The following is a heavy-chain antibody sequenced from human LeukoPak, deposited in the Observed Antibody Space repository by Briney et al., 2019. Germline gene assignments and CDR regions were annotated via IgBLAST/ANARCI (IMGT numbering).Heavy chain of an antibody. Sequence: GASLRLSCAASGFTFSSYAMSWVCQAPGKGLEWVSAISGSGGSTYYADSVKGRFTISRDNSKNTLYLQMNSLRAEDTAVYYCAKDPGGSGWYFDYWGQGTLVTVSS. D-gene: IGHD6-19*01. CDR1: GFTFSSYA. CDR2: ISGSGGST. CDR3: AKDPGGSGWYFDY. J-gene: IGHJ4*02. V-gene: IGHV3-23*01.